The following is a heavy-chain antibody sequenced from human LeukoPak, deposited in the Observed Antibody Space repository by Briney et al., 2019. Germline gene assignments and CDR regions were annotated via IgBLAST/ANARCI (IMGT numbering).Heavy chain of an antibody. CDR2: IYYSGST. V-gene: IGHV4-39*01. Sequence: TSSETLSLTCTVSGGSISSSSYYWGWIRQPPGKGLEWIGSIYYSGSTYYNPSLKSRVTISVDTSKNQFSLKLSSVTAADTAVYYCARHDMVLLSLWDPSLAWFDPWGQGTLVTVSS. D-gene: IGHD3-10*01. J-gene: IGHJ5*02. CDR1: GGSISSSSYY. CDR3: ARHDMVLLSLWDPSLAWFDP.